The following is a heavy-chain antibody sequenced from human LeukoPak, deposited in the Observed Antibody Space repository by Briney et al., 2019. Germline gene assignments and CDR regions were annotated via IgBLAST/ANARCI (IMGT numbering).Heavy chain of an antibody. CDR2: ISGTGGST. CDR1: GLTFSTYA. V-gene: IGHV3-23*01. CDR3: AKDLDGYVSHFDY. J-gene: IGHJ4*02. D-gene: IGHD2-2*03. Sequence: GGSLRLSCAASGLTFSTYAMSWVRQAPGKGLEWVSAISGTGGSTYYADSVKGRFTISRDSSKNTLYLQMNSLRAEDTAVYYCAKDLDGYVSHFDYWGQGTLVTVSS.